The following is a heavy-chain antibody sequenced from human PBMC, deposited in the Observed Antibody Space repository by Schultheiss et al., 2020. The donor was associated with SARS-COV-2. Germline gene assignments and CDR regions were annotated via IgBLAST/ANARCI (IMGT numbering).Heavy chain of an antibody. D-gene: IGHD2-8*01. CDR1: GYTFTSYD. CDR3: AREGGKGYCTNGVCYYYGMDV. Sequence: ASVKVSCKASGYTFTSYDINWVRQATGQGLEWMGWMNPNSGNTGYAQKFQGRVTMTRNTSISTAYMELSSLRSEDTAVYYCAREGGKGYCTNGVCYYYGMDVWGQGTTVTVSS. CDR2: MNPNSGNT. V-gene: IGHV1-8*01. J-gene: IGHJ6*02.